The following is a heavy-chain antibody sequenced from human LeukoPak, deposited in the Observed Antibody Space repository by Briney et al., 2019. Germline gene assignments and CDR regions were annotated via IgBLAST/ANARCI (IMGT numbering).Heavy chain of an antibody. CDR2: INRDGSEI. CDR1: PFNSNNYW. D-gene: IGHD6-25*01. Sequence: GGSLRLSCAAFPFNSNNYWLSWVRQAPGKGLGRVANINRDGSEITYVDSVKGRFTISRDNAKNSQYLQMNSLRAEDTAVYYCAEDPGFNSALWGRGTLVTVSS. V-gene: IGHV3-7*01. CDR3: AEDPGFNSAL. J-gene: IGHJ4*02.